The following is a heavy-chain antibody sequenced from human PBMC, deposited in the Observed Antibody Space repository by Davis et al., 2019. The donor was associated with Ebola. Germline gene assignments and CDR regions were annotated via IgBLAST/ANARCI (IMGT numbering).Heavy chain of an antibody. J-gene: IGHJ3*02. D-gene: IGHD3-22*01. CDR1: GFTFSSYW. CDR2: IKQDGSEK. V-gene: IGHV3-7*01. Sequence: GESLKISCAASGFTFSSYWMSWVRQAPGKGLEWVANIKQDGSEKYYVDSVKGRFTISRDNAKNSLYLQMNGLRAEDTAVYYCAREVVTQTDDAFDIWGQGTMVTVSS. CDR3: AREVVTQTDDAFDI.